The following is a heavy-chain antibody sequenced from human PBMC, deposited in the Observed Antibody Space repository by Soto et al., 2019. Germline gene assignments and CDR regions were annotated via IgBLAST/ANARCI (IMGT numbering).Heavy chain of an antibody. D-gene: IGHD2-15*01. J-gene: IGHJ6*03. Sequence: ASVKVSCKASGGTFSSYTISWVRQAPGQGLEWMGRIIPILGIANYAQKFQGRVTITADKSTSTAYMELSSLRSEDTAVYYCAREVYCSGGSCYSNYYYYYMDVWGKGTTVTVSS. CDR3: AREVYCSGGSCYSNYYYYYMDV. CDR2: IIPILGIA. V-gene: IGHV1-69*02. CDR1: GGTFSSYT.